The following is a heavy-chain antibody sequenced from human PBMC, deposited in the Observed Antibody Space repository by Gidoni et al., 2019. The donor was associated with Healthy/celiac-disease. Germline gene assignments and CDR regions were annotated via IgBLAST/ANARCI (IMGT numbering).Heavy chain of an antibody. CDR1: GGSISSYH. V-gene: IGHV4-59*01. D-gene: IGHD6-19*01. CDR3: ARGSGWYDY. CDR2: IYYSGRT. J-gene: IGHJ4*02. Sequence: QLQLQESGPGLVKPSETLSLTCTVSGGSISSYHWSWIRQPPGKGLEWIGYIYYSGRTNYNPSLKSRVTISVETSKNQFSLKLSSVTAADTAVYYCARGSGWYDYWGQGTLVTVSS.